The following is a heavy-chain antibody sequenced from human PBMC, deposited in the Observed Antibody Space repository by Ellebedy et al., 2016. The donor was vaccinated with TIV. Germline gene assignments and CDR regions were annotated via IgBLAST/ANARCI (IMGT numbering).Heavy chain of an antibody. J-gene: IGHJ3*02. D-gene: IGHD3-10*01. CDR1: GGTFNSHV. CDR2: IIPVLGIR. Sequence: AASVKISCKASGGTFNSHVVRWVRQAPGQGLEWLGRIIPVLGIRNYVQKLQGRVTITADKSTCTVYMELSSLKSEDTAVYYCARGSVKMIRGVKGGEEGDTFDIWGQGTTVTVSS. V-gene: IGHV1-69*04. CDR3: ARGSVKMIRGVKGGEEGDTFDI.